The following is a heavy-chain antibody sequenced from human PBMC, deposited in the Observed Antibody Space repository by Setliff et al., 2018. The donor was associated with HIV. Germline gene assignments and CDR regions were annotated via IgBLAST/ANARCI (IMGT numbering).Heavy chain of an antibody. Sequence: SETLSLTCTVSGGSISSSSYYWSWIRQSPGKGLEWIGEINHSGRTKYSPSLRSRVSISVDTSKTQFSLKLSSVTAADTAVYYCARVRSTYWYSIFRNYYYHMDVWGKGTTVTVSS. D-gene: IGHD2-8*02. CDR1: GGSISSSSYY. J-gene: IGHJ6*03. CDR2: INHSGRT. CDR3: ARVRSTYWYSIFRNYYYHMDV. V-gene: IGHV4-39*07.